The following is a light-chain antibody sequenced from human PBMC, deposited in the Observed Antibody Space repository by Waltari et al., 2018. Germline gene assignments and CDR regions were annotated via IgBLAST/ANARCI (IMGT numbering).Light chain of an antibody. CDR3: CSYAGSSTLV. V-gene: IGLV2-23*02. J-gene: IGLJ2*01. CDR2: DVT. Sequence: QSALTQPASVSGSPGQSITISCTGTSSDVGGYNYVSWYQQHPGKAPKLMIYDVTKRPSGVPNRFSGSKSGNTASLTICGLQAEDEADYYCCSYAGSSTLVFGGGTKLTVL. CDR1: SSDVGGYNY.